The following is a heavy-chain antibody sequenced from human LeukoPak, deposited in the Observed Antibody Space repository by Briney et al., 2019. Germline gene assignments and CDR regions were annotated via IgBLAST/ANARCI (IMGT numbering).Heavy chain of an antibody. Sequence: ASVKVSCKASGYTFTGYYMHWGRQAPGQGLEWRGWINPNSGGTNYAQKFQGRVTMTRDTSISTAYMELSRLRADDTAVYYCAREDLYYYDSSGSEYFQHWGQGTLVTVSS. V-gene: IGHV1-2*02. D-gene: IGHD3-22*01. CDR1: GYTFTGYY. J-gene: IGHJ1*01. CDR3: AREDLYYYDSSGSEYFQH. CDR2: INPNSGGT.